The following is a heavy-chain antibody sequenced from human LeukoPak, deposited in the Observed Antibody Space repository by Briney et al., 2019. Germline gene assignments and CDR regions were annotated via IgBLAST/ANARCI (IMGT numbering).Heavy chain of an antibody. CDR3: ARDTFSYIDY. CDR2: IWYDGSNK. V-gene: IGHV3-33*01. J-gene: IGHJ4*02. CDR1: GFTFGSYG. Sequence: GGSLRLSCAASGFTFGSYGMHWVRQAPGKGLEWVAVIWYDGSNKYYADSAKGRFTISRDNSKNTLYLQMNSLRAEDTAVYYCARDTFSYIDYWGQGTLVTVSS.